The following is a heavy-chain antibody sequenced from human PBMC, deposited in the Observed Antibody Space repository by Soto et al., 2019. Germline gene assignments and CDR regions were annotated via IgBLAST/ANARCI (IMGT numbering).Heavy chain of an antibody. Sequence: QVQLVQSGAEVKKPGASVKVSCKASGYTFTSYGISWVRQAPGQGLEWMGWISAYNGNTNYAQKLQGRVTMTTDTSTSTAYMELRSLRSDDTDVYYCARDRGSIKKPRDYDCWSGYYTPFDYWGQGTLVTVSS. J-gene: IGHJ4*02. CDR3: ARDRGSIKKPRDYDCWSGYYTPFDY. CDR2: ISAYNGNT. V-gene: IGHV1-18*01. D-gene: IGHD3-3*01. CDR1: GYTFTSYG.